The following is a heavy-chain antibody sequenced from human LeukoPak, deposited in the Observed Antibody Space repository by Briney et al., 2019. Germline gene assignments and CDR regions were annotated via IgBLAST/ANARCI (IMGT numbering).Heavy chain of an antibody. CDR1: GFTFSTSG. CDR3: VKVDT. Sequence: PGGSLRLSCVASGFTFSTSGIHWVRQSPGKGLDWVAFIRNDGNKKNYAESVKGRFTISRDNSKDTLYLQMDSLSAEDTAVYYCVKVDTWGQGTLVTVSS. CDR2: IRNDGNKK. D-gene: IGHD5-18*01. V-gene: IGHV3-30*02. J-gene: IGHJ4*02.